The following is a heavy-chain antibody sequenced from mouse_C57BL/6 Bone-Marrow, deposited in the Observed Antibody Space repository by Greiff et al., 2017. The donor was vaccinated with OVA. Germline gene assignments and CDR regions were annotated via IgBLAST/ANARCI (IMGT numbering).Heavy chain of an antibody. CDR1: GYTFTSYG. CDR2: IYPRSGNT. V-gene: IGHV1-81*01. Sequence: LVESGAELARPGASVKLSCKASGYTFTSYGISWVKQRTGQGLEWIGEIYPRSGNTYYNEKFKGKATLTADKSSSTAYMELRSLTSEDSAVYFGARGPYYYGSSWYFDVWGTGTTVTVSS. J-gene: IGHJ1*03. D-gene: IGHD1-1*01. CDR3: ARGPYYYGSSWYFDV.